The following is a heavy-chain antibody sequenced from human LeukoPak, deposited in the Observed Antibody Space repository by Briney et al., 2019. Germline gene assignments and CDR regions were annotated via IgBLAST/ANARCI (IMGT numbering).Heavy chain of an antibody. J-gene: IGHJ5*02. CDR3: AREVVTTNRNWFDP. V-gene: IGHV1-69*06. CDR2: IIPIFGTA. Sequence: SVKVSCKASGGTFSSYAISWVRQAPGQGLEWMGGIIPIFGTANYAQKFQGRATITAENSTSPAYMELSSLRSEDTAVYYCAREVVTTNRNWFDPWGQGTLVTVSS. D-gene: IGHD4-11*01. CDR1: GGTFSSYA.